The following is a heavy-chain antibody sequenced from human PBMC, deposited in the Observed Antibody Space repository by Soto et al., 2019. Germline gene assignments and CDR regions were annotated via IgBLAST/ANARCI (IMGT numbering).Heavy chain of an antibody. CDR1: RFTFSAYG. CDR2: ISYDGREK. J-gene: IGHJ4*01. V-gene: IGHV3-30*03. Sequence: QVQLVESGGGVVQPGRSLRVSCAVSRFTFSAYGLHWVRQAPGKGLEWVAVISYDGREKYYADSVKGRFTISRDNSKSTLYLQLSSLRAEDTAVYYCATAEYTPRDYWGQGTLVTVSS. D-gene: IGHD2-21*02. CDR3: ATAEYTPRDY.